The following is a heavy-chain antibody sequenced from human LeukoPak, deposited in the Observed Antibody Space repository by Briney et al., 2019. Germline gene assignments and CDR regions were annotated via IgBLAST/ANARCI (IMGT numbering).Heavy chain of an antibody. J-gene: IGHJ4*02. CDR3: ASSYYYDSSGYYYFDY. V-gene: IGHV3-11*01. Sequence: GGSLRLSCAASGFTFSDYYMSWIRQAPGKGLEWVSYISSSGSTIYYADSVKGRFTISRDNAKHSLYRQMNSRRAEDTAVYYCASSYYYDSSGYYYFDYWGQGTLVTVSS. CDR1: GFTFSDYY. CDR2: ISSSGSTI. D-gene: IGHD3-22*01.